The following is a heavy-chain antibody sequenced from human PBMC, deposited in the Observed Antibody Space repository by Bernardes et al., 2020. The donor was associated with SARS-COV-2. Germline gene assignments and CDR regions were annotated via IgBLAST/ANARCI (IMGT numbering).Heavy chain of an antibody. Sequence: GGSLRLSCAASGFTFSRYWMHWIRQAPGKGLVWVSRIDSDGGSTTYADAVKGRFTMSRDNAKNTQRITALVMYLSLRAEDTAGYYCAKGDLEWELLGSFDHWGQGTLVTVSS. V-gene: IGHV3-74*01. CDR2: IDSDGGST. CDR3: AKGDLEWELLGSFDH. CDR1: GFTFSRYW. J-gene: IGHJ4*02. D-gene: IGHD1-26*01.